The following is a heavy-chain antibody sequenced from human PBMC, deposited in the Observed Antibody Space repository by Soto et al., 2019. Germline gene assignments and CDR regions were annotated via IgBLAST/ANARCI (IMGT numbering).Heavy chain of an antibody. D-gene: IGHD6-13*01. CDR1: GGTFSSDA. Sequence: SVKVSCKASGGTFSSDAISWVRQAPGQGLEWMGGIIPIFGTANYAQKFQGRVTITADESTSTAYMELSSLRSEDTAVYYCARAEHSSSWYSCVGGWFDPWGQGTLVTVSS. CDR2: IIPIFGTA. J-gene: IGHJ5*02. CDR3: ARAEHSSSWYSCVGGWFDP. V-gene: IGHV1-69*13.